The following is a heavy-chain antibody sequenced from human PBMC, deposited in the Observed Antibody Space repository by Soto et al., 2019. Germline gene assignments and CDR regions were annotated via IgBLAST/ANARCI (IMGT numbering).Heavy chain of an antibody. J-gene: IGHJ4*02. CDR2: ISGSDAGT. D-gene: IGHD2-2*01. CDR3: TKEPCTRSSCYFVF. CDR1: GFTFSSHA. V-gene: IGHV3-23*01. Sequence: EVQLLESGGGLVQPGGSPRLSCEASGFTFSSHAMSWVRKAPGKGLEWVSAISGSDAGTFDADSVRGRFTIARDNSKNTLYLHTTSLRVEDTAIYYCTKEPCTRSSCYFVFGGQGGLVTVSS.